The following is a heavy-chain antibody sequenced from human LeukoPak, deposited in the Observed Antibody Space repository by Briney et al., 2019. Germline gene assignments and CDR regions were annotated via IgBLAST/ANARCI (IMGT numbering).Heavy chain of an antibody. D-gene: IGHD6-13*01. V-gene: IGHV4-34*01. CDR3: ARGIIAAATSGYFDP. CDR2: INHSGST. J-gene: IGHJ5*02. Sequence: SDTLSLTCAVYGGSFSGYYWSWIRQPPGKGLEWIGEINHSGSTNYNPSLKSRVTISVDTSKNQFSLKLSSVTAADTAVYYCARGIIAAATSGYFDPWGQGTLVTVSS. CDR1: GGSFSGYY.